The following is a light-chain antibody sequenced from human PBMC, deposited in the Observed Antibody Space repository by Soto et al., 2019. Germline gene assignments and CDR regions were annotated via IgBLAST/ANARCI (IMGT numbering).Light chain of an antibody. J-gene: IGLJ2*01. Sequence: QSALTQPASVSGSPGQSITIYCTGTSSDIGGYNYISWYQQLPGKAPKFIIYDVRNRPSGVSNRFSGSRSGNTASLTISGLQAEDEADYYCSSYTSSSTVIFGGGTKVTVL. CDR2: DVR. CDR3: SSYTSSSTVI. V-gene: IGLV2-14*01. CDR1: SSDIGGYNY.